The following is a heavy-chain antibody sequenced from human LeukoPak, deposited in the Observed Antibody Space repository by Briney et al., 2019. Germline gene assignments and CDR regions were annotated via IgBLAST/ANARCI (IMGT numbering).Heavy chain of an antibody. CDR3: ARGYYGMDV. CDR1: GYTFTSYG. V-gene: IGHV1-18*04. CDR2: ISAYNGNT. Sequence: ASVKVSCKASGYTFTSYGISWVRQAPGQGLEWMGWISAYNGNTNYAQKLQGRVTITADKSTSTAYMELSSLRSEDTAVYYCARGYYGMDVWGKGTTVTVSS. J-gene: IGHJ6*04.